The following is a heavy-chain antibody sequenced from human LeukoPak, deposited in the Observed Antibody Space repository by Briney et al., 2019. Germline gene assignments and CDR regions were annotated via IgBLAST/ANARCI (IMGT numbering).Heavy chain of an antibody. CDR1: GYTLTSYD. CDR3: AKGVENIVVVVAAGYDAFDI. CDR2: MNPNSGNT. V-gene: IGHV1-8*03. J-gene: IGHJ3*02. D-gene: IGHD2-15*01. Sequence: ASVKVSCKASGYTLTSYDINWVRQATGQGLEWMGWMNPNSGNTGYVQKFQGRVTITRNTSISTAYMELNSLISEDTAVYYCAKGVENIVVVVAAGYDAFDIWGQGTMVTVSS.